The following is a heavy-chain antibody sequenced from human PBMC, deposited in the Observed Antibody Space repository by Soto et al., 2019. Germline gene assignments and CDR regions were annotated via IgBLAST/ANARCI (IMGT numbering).Heavy chain of an antibody. CDR2: ISGSGSYT. D-gene: IGHD5-12*01. V-gene: IGHV3-23*01. CDR3: AKDGYSGFHRSYYFDS. CDR1: GFTFSTCA. Sequence: GGSLRLSCAASGFTFSTCAMSWVRQAPGKGLEWVSDISGSGSYTNYADSVKGRFTISRDNSKNTLYLQMNSLRAGDTAVYYCAKDGYSGFHRSYYFDSWGQGTLVTVSS. J-gene: IGHJ4*02.